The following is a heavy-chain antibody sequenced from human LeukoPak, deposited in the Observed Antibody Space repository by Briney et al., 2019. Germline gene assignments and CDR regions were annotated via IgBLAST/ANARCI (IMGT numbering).Heavy chain of an antibody. Sequence: GSLRLSCAASGFSFSSYAMHWVRHAPGKGLERVAVISYDGSNKYYADSVKGRFTISRDNSKNTLYLQMNSLRAQDTAVYYCARSNSRFWYYYYGMDVWGQGTTVTVSS. D-gene: IGHD4-23*01. V-gene: IGHV3-30*04. CDR2: ISYDGSNK. CDR3: ARSNSRFWYYYYGMDV. CDR1: GFSFSSYA. J-gene: IGHJ6*02.